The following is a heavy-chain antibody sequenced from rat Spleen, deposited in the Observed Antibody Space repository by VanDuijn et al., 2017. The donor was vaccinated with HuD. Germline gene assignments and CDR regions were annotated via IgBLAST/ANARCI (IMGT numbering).Heavy chain of an antibody. J-gene: IGHJ2*01. CDR3: TNFALFDY. Sequence: EVQLVESGGGLVQPGNSLKLSCAASGFIFSDYNMAWVRQAPKKGLEWVATISYDGSHTYYRDSVKGRFTISRDNAKSTLYLQMNSLRSEDTATYYCTNFALFDYWGQGVMVTVSS. CDR2: ISYDGSHT. CDR1: GFIFSDYN. V-gene: IGHV5-7*01.